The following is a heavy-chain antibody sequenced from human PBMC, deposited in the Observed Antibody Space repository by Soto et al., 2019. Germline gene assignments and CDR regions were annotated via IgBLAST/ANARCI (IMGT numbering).Heavy chain of an antibody. V-gene: IGHV5-10-1*01. CDR1: GYSFTSYW. CDR2: IDPSDSYT. J-gene: IGHJ6*02. CDR3: ARQGAVRYCSSTSCYTYYYYGMDV. D-gene: IGHD2-2*02. Sequence: PGESLKISCKGSGYSFTSYWISWVRQMPGKGLEWMGRIDPSDSYTNYSPSFQGHVTISADKSISTAYLQWSSLKASDTAMDYCARQGAVRYCSSTSCYTYYYYGMDVWGQGTTVTVSS.